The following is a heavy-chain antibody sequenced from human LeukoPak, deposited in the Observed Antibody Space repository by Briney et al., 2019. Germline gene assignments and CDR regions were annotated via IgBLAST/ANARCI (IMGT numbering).Heavy chain of an antibody. CDR3: ARVLFTDYYDSSGPSGEDY. CDR2: IIPIFGTA. J-gene: IGHJ4*02. D-gene: IGHD3-22*01. CDR1: GGTFSSYA. Sequence: SVKVSCKASGGTFSSYAISWVRQAPGQGLEWMGGIIPIFGTANYAQKFQGRVTITADESTSTAYMELSSLRSEDTAVYYCARVLFTDYYDSSGPSGEDYWGQGTLVTVSS. V-gene: IGHV1-69*13.